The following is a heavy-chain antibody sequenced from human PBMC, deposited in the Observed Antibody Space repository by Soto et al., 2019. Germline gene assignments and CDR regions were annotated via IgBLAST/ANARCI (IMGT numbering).Heavy chain of an antibody. V-gene: IGHV3-33*01. CDR1: GFTFSSYG. J-gene: IGHJ4*02. D-gene: IGHD4-17*01. CDR2: LWYDGGNR. CDR3: ARDSTVPAAGFFDY. Sequence: QVQLVESGGGVVQPGRSLRLSCAASGFTFSSYGMQLVRQAPGKGLEWVAFLWYDGGNRYYADSVKGRFTISRDNSRNTLYLQMNSLRAEDTAVYYCARDSTVPAAGFFDYWGQGTLVTVSS.